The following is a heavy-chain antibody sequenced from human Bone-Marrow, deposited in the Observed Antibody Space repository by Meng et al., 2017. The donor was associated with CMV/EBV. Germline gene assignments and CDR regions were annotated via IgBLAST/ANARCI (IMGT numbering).Heavy chain of an antibody. V-gene: IGHV4-39*07. Sequence: SETLSLTCTVSGGSISSSSYYWGWIRQPPGKGLEWIGSIYYSGSTYYNPSLKSRVTISGDTTKNQYSLKLSSVTAASTGVYYCARDLVPRPHTNIGGVDPWGQGTLVTVSS. J-gene: IGHJ5*02. CDR2: IYYSGST. CDR1: GGSISSSSYY. CDR3: ARDLVPRPHTNIGGVDP. D-gene: IGHD2/OR15-2a*01.